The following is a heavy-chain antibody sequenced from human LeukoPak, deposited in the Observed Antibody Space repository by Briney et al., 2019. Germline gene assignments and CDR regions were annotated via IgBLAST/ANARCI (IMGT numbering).Heavy chain of an antibody. D-gene: IGHD1-1*01. Sequence: ASVKVSCKASGYTFTSYYMHWVRQAPGQGLEWMGIINPSGGSTSYAQKFQGRVTMTRDTSTSTVYMELSSLRSEDTAVYYRARAAGAGTTYGSYFDYWGQGTLVTVSS. CDR2: INPSGGST. CDR1: GYTFTSYY. V-gene: IGHV1-46*01. CDR3: ARAAGAGTTYGSYFDY. J-gene: IGHJ4*02.